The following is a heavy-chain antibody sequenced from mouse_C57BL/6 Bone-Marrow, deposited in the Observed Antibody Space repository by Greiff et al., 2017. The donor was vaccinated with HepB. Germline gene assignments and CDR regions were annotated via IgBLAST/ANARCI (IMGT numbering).Heavy chain of an antibody. CDR2: IYPGDGDT. J-gene: IGHJ3*01. CDR3: APSSGYRFAY. D-gene: IGHD3-2*02. V-gene: IGHV1-82*01. Sequence: QVQLQQSGPELVKPGASVKISCKASGYAFSSSWMNWVKQRPGKGLEWIGRIYPGDGDTNYNGKFKGKATLTADKSSSTAYMQLSSLTSEDSAVYFCAPSSGYRFAYWGQGTLVTVSA. CDR1: GYAFSSSW.